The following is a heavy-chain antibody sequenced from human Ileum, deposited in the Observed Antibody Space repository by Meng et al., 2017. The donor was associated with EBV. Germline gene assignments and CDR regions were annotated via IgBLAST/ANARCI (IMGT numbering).Heavy chain of an antibody. Sequence: QVQLVQSGSELNQPGASVKVSCRPSGYTFTSYAINWVRQAPGQGPDWMGWIDPNTGNPTYDQGFTGRFVFSLDTSVSTAYLQINSLRADDTAVYYCARDSPLDGYSLLDYWGQGTLVNVSS. V-gene: IGHV7-4-1*02. CDR2: IDPNTGNP. CDR3: ARDSPLDGYSLLDY. D-gene: IGHD5-24*01. J-gene: IGHJ4*02. CDR1: GYTFTSYA.